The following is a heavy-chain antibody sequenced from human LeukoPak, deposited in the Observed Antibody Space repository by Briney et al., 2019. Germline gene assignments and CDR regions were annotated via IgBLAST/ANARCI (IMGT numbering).Heavy chain of an antibody. CDR3: ATGDYPFDY. J-gene: IGHJ4*02. D-gene: IGHD4-17*01. V-gene: IGHV3-11*04. CDR1: GFSFSDYS. CDR2: ISRSGSTI. Sequence: GGSLRLSCAASGFSFSDYSMSWIRQAPGKGLEWVSHISRSGSTIYYADSVKGRFAISRDNAKNSLYLQMSSLRAEDTAVYYCATGDYPFDYWGQGTLVTVSS.